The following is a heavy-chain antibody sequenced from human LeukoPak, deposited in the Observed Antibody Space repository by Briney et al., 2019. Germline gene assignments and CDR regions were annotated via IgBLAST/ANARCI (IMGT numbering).Heavy chain of an antibody. CDR3: ARLANFWSGANDY. CDR1: GLTFSSYS. J-gene: IGHJ4*02. D-gene: IGHD3-3*01. CDR2: ISSGSSSI. V-gene: IGHV3-48*02. Sequence: PGGSLRLSCAASGLTFSSYSMNWVRQTPGKGLEWVSYISSGSSSIYYADSVKGRFTISRDNAKNSLYLQMNSLRDEDTAAYYCARLANFWSGANDYWGQGTLVTVSS.